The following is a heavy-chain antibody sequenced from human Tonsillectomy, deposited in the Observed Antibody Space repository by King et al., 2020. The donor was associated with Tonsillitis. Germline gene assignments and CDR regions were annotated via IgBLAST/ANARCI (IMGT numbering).Heavy chain of an antibody. D-gene: IGHD6-13*01. V-gene: IGHV5-10-1*03. Sequence: QLVQSGAEVKKPGESLRISCKGSGYSFTSYWISWVRQMPGKGLEWMGRLDPSDSYTNYSPSFQGHVTISADKSISTAYLQWSSLKASDTAMYSCARGRGQQLDLRLFDYWGQGTLVTVSS. CDR2: LDPSDSYT. CDR3: ARGRGQQLDLRLFDY. CDR1: GYSFTSYW. J-gene: IGHJ4*02.